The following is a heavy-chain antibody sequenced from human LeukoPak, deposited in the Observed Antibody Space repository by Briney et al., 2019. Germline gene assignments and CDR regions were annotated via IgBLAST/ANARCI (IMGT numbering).Heavy chain of an antibody. CDR1: GGSFSGYY. CDR3: ARRRRWLGIFDY. CDR2: INHSGST. D-gene: IGHD5-24*01. V-gene: IGHV4-34*01. J-gene: IGHJ4*02. Sequence: SETLSLTCAVYGGSFSGYYWSWIRQPPGKGLEWIGEINHSGSTNYNPSLKSRVTISVDTSKNQFSLKLSSVTAADTAVYYCARRRRWLGIFDYWGQGTLVTVSS.